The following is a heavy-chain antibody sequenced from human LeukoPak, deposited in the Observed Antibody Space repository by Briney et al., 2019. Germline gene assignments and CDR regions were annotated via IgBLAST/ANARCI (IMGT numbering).Heavy chain of an antibody. J-gene: IGHJ4*02. Sequence: GGSLRLSCAASGFTFSSYSLNWVRQAPGKGLEWVSSISTSSRYIYYADSVKGRFTISRDNAKNSLYLQMNSLRAEDTAVYYCARDRNSGWYQGFDSWGQGTLVTVFS. CDR1: GFTFSSYS. CDR3: ARDRNSGWYQGFDS. V-gene: IGHV3-21*01. D-gene: IGHD6-19*01. CDR2: ISTSSRYI.